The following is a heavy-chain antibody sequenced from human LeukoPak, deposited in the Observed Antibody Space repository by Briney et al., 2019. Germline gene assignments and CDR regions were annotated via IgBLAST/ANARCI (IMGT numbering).Heavy chain of an antibody. CDR3: ARDPDYYDTSGYFHFDY. CDR2: INPTSAGT. V-gene: IGHV1-2*02. D-gene: IGHD3-22*01. Sequence: ASVKVSCKASGYTFTSYDINWVRQATGQGLEWMGWINPTSAGTNYAQKFQGRVTMTRDTTISTAYMELSRLRCDDPAVYYCARDPDYYDTSGYFHFDYWGQGTLVTVSS. CDR1: GYTFTSYD. J-gene: IGHJ4*02.